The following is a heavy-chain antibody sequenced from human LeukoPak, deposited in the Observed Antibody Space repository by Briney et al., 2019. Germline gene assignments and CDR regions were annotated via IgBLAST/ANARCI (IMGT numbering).Heavy chain of an antibody. Sequence: GRSLRLSCAASGFTFSSYAMHWVRQAPGKGLEWVALISNDGNTKYYADSVKGRFTISRDNAKNSLYLQMNSLRAEDTAVYYCAASITMFDYWGQGTLVTVSS. V-gene: IGHV3-30-3*01. J-gene: IGHJ4*02. CDR2: ISNDGNTK. D-gene: IGHD3-10*01. CDR1: GFTFSSYA. CDR3: AASITMFDY.